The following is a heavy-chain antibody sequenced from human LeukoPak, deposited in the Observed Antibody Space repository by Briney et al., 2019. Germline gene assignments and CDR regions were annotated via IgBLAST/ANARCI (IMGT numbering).Heavy chain of an antibody. Sequence: GGSLRLSCAASGFTFSNYWMHWVRQAPERGLVCVSRVSGDGSVTTYADSVKGRFTISRDNAKNTFYLQMNSLRAEDTAVYYCARDLGGSYCLWGQGTLVTVSS. V-gene: IGHV3-74*01. CDR1: GFTFSNYW. D-gene: IGHD1-26*01. J-gene: IGHJ4*02. CDR2: VSGDGSVT. CDR3: ARDLGGSYCL.